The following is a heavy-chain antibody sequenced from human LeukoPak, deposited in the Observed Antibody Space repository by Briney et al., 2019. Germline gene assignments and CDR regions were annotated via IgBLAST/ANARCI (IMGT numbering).Heavy chain of an antibody. CDR1: GYTYTVQY. D-gene: IGHD4-11*01. CDR3: ARYYSILCLP. CDR2: INPNSGGT. Sequence: GASVRVLYDACGYTYTVQYMLWVPQAPGQGLEWMGWINPNSGGTNYAQKFQGRVTMTRDTSISTAYMELGRLRSDDTAVYYCARYYSILCLPGRRRTLVTVSS. V-gene: IGHV1-2*02. J-gene: IGHJ5*02.